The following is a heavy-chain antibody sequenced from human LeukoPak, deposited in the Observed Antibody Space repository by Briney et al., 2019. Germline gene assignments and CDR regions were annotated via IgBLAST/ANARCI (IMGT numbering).Heavy chain of an antibody. Sequence: PSETLSLTCTVSGGSISSSSYYWGWIRQPPGKGLEWIGSIYYSGSTYYNPSLKSRVTISVDTSKNQFSLKLSSVTAADTAVYHCARLGFWTGYIYSYYYMDVWGKGTTVTVSS. V-gene: IGHV4-39*01. CDR2: IYYSGST. D-gene: IGHD3/OR15-3a*01. CDR1: GGSISSSSYY. CDR3: ARLGFWTGYIYSYYYMDV. J-gene: IGHJ6*03.